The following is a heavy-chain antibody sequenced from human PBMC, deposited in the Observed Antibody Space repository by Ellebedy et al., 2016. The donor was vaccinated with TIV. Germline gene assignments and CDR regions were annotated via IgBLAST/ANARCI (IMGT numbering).Heavy chain of an antibody. CDR3: ARSKLGPPPITMVRGVIITGGSYYGMDV. CDR2: MNPNSGNT. V-gene: IGHV1-8*03. CDR1: GYTFTSYD. D-gene: IGHD3-10*01. Sequence: AASVKVSCKASGYTFTSYDINWVRQATGQGLEWMGWMNPNSGNTGYAQKFQGRVTITRNTSISTAYMELSSLRSEDTAVYYCARSKLGPPPITMVRGVIITGGSYYGMDVWGQGTTVTVSS. J-gene: IGHJ6*02.